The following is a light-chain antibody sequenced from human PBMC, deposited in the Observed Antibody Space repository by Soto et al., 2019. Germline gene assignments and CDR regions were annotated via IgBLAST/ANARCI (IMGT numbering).Light chain of an antibody. J-gene: IGLJ3*02. CDR1: SSNIGSNY. Sequence: QSVLTQPPSASGTPGQRVTISCSGSSSNIGSNYVYWYQQLPGTAPKLLIYRNNQRPSGVPDRFSGSKSGTSASLAISGLRSEDEADYYCAAWDDGLSGRWVFGGGTKLTVL. V-gene: IGLV1-47*01. CDR3: AAWDDGLSGRWV. CDR2: RNN.